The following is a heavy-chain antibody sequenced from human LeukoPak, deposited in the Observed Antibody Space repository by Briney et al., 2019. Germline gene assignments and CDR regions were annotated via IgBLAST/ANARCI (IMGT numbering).Heavy chain of an antibody. CDR1: GYTFTDYF. V-gene: IGHV1-46*01. J-gene: IGHJ4*02. CDR2: INPSGGST. CDR3: ARLSAPFDY. Sequence: ASVKVSCKASGYTFTDYFIHWVRQAPGQGLEWMGIINPSGGSTSYAQKFQGRVTMTRDTSTSTVYMELSSLRSEDTAVYYCARLSAPFDYWGQGTLVTVSS. D-gene: IGHD6-25*01.